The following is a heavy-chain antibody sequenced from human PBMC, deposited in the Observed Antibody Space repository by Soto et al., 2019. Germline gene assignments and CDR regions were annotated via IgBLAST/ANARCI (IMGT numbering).Heavy chain of an antibody. J-gene: IGHJ4*02. CDR3: ARAGYRLGESSFYRDFDS. Sequence: QLQESGPGLLKPSDPLSLTCTVSGGSISSGGYYWAWIRQPPEKGLEWIGSFFYGGNTHYNPSIKSPATIVADTSKNQFSLILNSVTATDTAVYYCARAGYRLGESSFYRDFDSWGQGILVTVSS. CDR1: GGSISSGGYY. D-gene: IGHD3-16*02. V-gene: IGHV4-39*01. CDR2: FFYGGNT.